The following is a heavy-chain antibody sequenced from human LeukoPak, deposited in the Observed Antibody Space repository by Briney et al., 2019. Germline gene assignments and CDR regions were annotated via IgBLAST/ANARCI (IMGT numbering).Heavy chain of an antibody. CDR3: AKSKSAIFGVVIMPNWYFDL. D-gene: IGHD3-3*01. V-gene: IGHV3-23*01. Sequence: GGSLRLSCAASGFTFSSYAMSWVRQAPGKGLEWVSAISGSGGSTYYADSVKGRFTISRDNSKNTLYLQMNSLRAEDTAVYYCAKSKSAIFGVVIMPNWYFDLWGRGTLVTVPS. CDR2: ISGSGGST. CDR1: GFTFSSYA. J-gene: IGHJ2*01.